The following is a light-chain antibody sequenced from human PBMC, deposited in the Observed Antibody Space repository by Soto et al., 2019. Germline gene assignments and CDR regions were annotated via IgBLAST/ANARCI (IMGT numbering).Light chain of an antibody. CDR2: GAS. CDR3: QQSYSIPYT. Sequence: DIQMTQSPSSLSASVGDRVNIACRASQSISTHLNWYQQRPGKAPKLLIYGASNLQSGVPSGFSGSGSGTDFALTISNLQPEDSATYYCQQSYSIPYTFGPGTKLEIK. V-gene: IGKV1-39*01. CDR1: QSISTH. J-gene: IGKJ2*01.